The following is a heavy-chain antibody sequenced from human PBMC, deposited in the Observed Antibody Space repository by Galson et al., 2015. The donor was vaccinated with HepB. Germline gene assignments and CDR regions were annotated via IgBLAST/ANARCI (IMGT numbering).Heavy chain of an antibody. CDR1: GGTFNTFA. V-gene: IGHV1-69*13. J-gene: IGHJ6*02. CDR2: IIPVFGRA. CDR3: ALGFCSSPSCYKLHYHYYAMDV. D-gene: IGHD2-2*02. Sequence: SVKASCKASGGTFNTFAISWVRQAPGQGLEWMGGIIPVFGRAHYAQKFQGSVTITADESTSTAYMELSSLRSEDTAVYYCALGFCSSPSCYKLHYHYYAMDVWGQGTTVIVSS.